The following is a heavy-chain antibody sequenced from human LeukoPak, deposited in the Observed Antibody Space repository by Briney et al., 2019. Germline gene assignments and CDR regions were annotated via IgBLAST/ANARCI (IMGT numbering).Heavy chain of an antibody. V-gene: IGHV1-18*01. Sequence: ASVKVSCKASGYTFTSYGISWVRQAPGQGLEWMGWISAYNGNTNYAQKLQGRVTMTTDTSTSTAYMELRSLRSDDTAVHYCARSHSYYDILTGPDYWGQGTLVTVSS. J-gene: IGHJ4*02. CDR3: ARSHSYYDILTGPDY. D-gene: IGHD3-9*01. CDR2: ISAYNGNT. CDR1: GYTFTSYG.